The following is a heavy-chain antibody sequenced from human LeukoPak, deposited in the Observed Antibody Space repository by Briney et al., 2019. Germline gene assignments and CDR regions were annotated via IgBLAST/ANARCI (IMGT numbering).Heavy chain of an antibody. CDR2: ISAYNGNT. D-gene: IGHD2-15*01. Sequence: EASVKVSCKASGYTFTSYGISWVRQAPGQGLEWMGWISAYNGNTNYAQKLQGRVTMTTDTSTSTAYMELRSLRSDDTAVYYCAKNRYCSGGSCPPDYWGKGTLVTVSS. V-gene: IGHV1-18*01. CDR3: AKNRYCSGGSCPPDY. CDR1: GYTFTSYG. J-gene: IGHJ4*02.